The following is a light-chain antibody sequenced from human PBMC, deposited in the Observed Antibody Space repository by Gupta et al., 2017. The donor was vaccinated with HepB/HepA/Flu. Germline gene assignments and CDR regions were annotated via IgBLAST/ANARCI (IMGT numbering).Light chain of an antibody. CDR2: GTY. J-gene: IGKJ2*03. Sequence: EIVLTQSPGTLSLSPGEGATLSCRASQSVSTSYLAWYQQKPGQAPRLLIYGTYTRATGIPDRFSGSGSGTDFSLTISRLEPDDFAVYHCHQHGYSPYRFGQGTKVEMK. CDR3: HQHGYSPYR. V-gene: IGKV3-20*01. CDR1: QSVSTSY.